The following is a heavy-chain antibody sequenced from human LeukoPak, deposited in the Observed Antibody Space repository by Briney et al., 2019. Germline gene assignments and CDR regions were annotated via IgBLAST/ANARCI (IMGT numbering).Heavy chain of an antibody. V-gene: IGHV4-34*01. D-gene: IGHD6-19*01. J-gene: IGHJ4*02. CDR3: ARGLGQWLVLGRYYFDY. Sequence: SRFTISVDTSKNQFSLKLSSVTAADTAVYYCARGLGQWLVLGRYYFDYWGQGTLVTVSS.